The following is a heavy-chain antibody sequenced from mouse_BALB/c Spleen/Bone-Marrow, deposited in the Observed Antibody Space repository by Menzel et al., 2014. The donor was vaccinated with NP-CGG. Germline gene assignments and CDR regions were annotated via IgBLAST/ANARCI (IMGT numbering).Heavy chain of an antibody. V-gene: IGHV14-3*02. Sequence: EVQLQQSGAELVKPGASVKLSCTASGFNIKDTYMHWVKQRPEQGLEWIGRIDPANGNTKYDPKFQGKATIAAGTSSNTAYLQLSSLTSEDTAVYYCARVKLWSYAMDYWGQGTSVTVSS. D-gene: IGHD1-1*02. J-gene: IGHJ4*01. CDR2: IDPANGNT. CDR3: ARVKLWSYAMDY. CDR1: GFNIKDTY.